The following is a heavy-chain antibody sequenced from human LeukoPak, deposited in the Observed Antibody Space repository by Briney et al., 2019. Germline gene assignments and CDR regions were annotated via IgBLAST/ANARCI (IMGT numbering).Heavy chain of an antibody. D-gene: IGHD5-18*01. CDR2: ISYDGSSK. V-gene: IGHV3-30*04. CDR1: GFTFSSYS. Sequence: GRSLRLSCAASGFTFSSYSMHWVRQAPGKGLEWVAVISYDGSSKYYADSVKGRFTISRDNSMNTLYLQMNSLRPEDTAVYYCAGLGTALVFDYFDYWGLGTLVTVSS. CDR3: AGLGTALVFDYFDY. J-gene: IGHJ4*02.